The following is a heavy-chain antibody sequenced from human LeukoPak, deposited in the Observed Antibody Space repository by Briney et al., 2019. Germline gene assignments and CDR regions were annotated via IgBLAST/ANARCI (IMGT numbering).Heavy chain of an antibody. J-gene: IGHJ3*02. CDR3: ATNNPPGSGYYYFNAFDI. V-gene: IGHV1-24*01. D-gene: IGHD3-22*01. CDR1: GYTLTELS. CDR2: FDPEDGET. Sequence: ASVKVSCKASGYTLTELSMHWVRQAPGKGLEWMGGFDPEDGETIYAQKFQGRVTMTEDTSTDTAYMELSSLRSGDTAAYYCATNNPPGSGYYYFNAFDIWGQGTMVTVSS.